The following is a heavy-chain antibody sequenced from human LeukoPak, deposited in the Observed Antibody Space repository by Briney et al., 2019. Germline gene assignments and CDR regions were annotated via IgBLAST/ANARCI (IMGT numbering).Heavy chain of an antibody. J-gene: IGHJ3*02. CDR2: IYHTGST. Sequence: GSLRLSCAASGFTFSSYAMSWVRQSPGKGLEWIGQIYHTGSTNYNPSLKSRVNISVDKSKNQFSLKLNSVTAADTAVYYCARITSIVWFGEFHNDAFDIWGQGTMVTVSS. CDR1: GFTFSSYAM. V-gene: IGHV4-4*02. CDR3: ARITSIVWFGEFHNDAFDI. D-gene: IGHD3-10*01.